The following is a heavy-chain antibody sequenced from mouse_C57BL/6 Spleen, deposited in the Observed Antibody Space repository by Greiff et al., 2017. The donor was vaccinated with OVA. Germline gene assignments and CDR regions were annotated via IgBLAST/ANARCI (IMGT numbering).Heavy chain of an antibody. CDR3: ARHGGSSPFDY. D-gene: IGHD1-1*01. CDR1: GYTFTDYY. CDR2: IYPGSGNT. J-gene: IGHJ2*01. Sequence: VQLQQPGAELVRPGASVKLSCKASGYTFTDYYINWVKQRPGQGLEWIARIYPGSGNTYYNEKFKGKATLTAEKSSSTAYMQLSSLTSEDSAVYFCARHGGSSPFDYWGQGTTLTVSS. V-gene: IGHV1-76*01.